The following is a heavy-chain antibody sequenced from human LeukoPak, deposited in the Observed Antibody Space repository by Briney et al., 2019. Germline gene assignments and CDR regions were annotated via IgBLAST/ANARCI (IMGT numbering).Heavy chain of an antibody. CDR2: IVGDTVT. CDR1: GFTFNSYA. Sequence: GGSLRLSCAASGFTFNSYAMSWVRQAPGKGLEWVSAIVGDTVTFYTDSVKGRFTITRDNSKNTLYLQMNGLRAEDTAIYYCAKGSAQWELYDYWGQGTLVTVSS. J-gene: IGHJ4*02. D-gene: IGHD4-23*01. CDR3: AKGSAQWELYDY. V-gene: IGHV3-23*01.